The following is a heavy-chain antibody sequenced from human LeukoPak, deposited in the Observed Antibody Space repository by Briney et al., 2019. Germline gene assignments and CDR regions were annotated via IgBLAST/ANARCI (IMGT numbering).Heavy chain of an antibody. J-gene: IGHJ4*02. CDR1: GFTFSSYA. Sequence: GRSLRLSCAASGFTFSSYAMHWVRQAPGKGLEWVAVISYDGSNKYYADSVKGRFTISRDNSKNTLYLQMDSLRVEDTAVYYCAKSSLWFGELLSRFDYWGQGTLVTVSS. D-gene: IGHD3-10*01. CDR3: AKSSLWFGELLSRFDY. V-gene: IGHV3-30*18. CDR2: ISYDGSNK.